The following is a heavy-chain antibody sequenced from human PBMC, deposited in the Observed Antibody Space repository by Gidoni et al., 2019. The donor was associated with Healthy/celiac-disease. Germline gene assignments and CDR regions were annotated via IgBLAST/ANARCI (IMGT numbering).Heavy chain of an antibody. CDR3: ARGNSGGRGDNWFDP. CDR2: IWDDGSNK. Sequence: QVQLVESGGGVVQPGRSLRLSCAASGFTFSRDGRHWVRQAPGKGLEWVAVIWDDGSNKYYADSVKGRFTISRDNSKNTLYLQMNSLRAEDTAVYYCARGNSGGRGDNWFDPWGQGTLVTVSS. D-gene: IGHD2-15*01. V-gene: IGHV3-33*01. J-gene: IGHJ5*02. CDR1: GFTFSRDG.